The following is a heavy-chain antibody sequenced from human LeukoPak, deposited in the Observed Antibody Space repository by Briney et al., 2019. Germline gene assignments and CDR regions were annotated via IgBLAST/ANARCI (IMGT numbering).Heavy chain of an antibody. V-gene: IGHV3-23*01. Sequence: GGSLRLFCAASGFTFSSYAMSWVRQAPGKGLEWVSAISGSGGSTYYADSVKGRFTISRDNSKNTLYLQMNSLRAEDTAVYYCAKDWGTMIVVVITPGAFGIWGQGTMVTVSS. CDR1: GFTFSSYA. D-gene: IGHD3-22*01. CDR2: ISGSGGST. J-gene: IGHJ3*02. CDR3: AKDWGTMIVVVITPGAFGI.